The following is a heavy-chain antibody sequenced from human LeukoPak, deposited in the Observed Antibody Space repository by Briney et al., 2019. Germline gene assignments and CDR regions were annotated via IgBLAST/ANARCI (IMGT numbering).Heavy chain of an antibody. CDR1: GYTFTSYA. CDR2: IIPIFGTA. D-gene: IGHD6-19*01. Sequence: GASVKVSCKASGYTFTSYAMNWVRQAPGQGLEWMGGIIPIFGTANYAQKFQGRVTITADKSTSTAYMELSSLRSEDTAVYYCARAGGRRGWSTEGAFDIWGQGTMVTVSS. CDR3: ARAGGRRGWSTEGAFDI. V-gene: IGHV1-69*06. J-gene: IGHJ3*02.